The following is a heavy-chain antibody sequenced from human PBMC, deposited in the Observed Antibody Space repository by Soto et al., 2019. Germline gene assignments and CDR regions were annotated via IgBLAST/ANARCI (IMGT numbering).Heavy chain of an antibody. Sequence: QVQVEEFGGGVVRPGRSLRLSCEGPGFTFSDYGFHWVRQAPGKGLEWVVMISYDGSDRYYRDSVQGRFTISRDDSKNTVYLQMNSLRAEDTATYYCARSTYCNGGSCFPQYWGPGTLVTVSS. CDR3: ARSTYCNGGSCFPQY. CDR1: GFTFSDYG. D-gene: IGHD2-15*01. V-gene: IGHV3-30*03. CDR2: ISYDGSDR. J-gene: IGHJ4*02.